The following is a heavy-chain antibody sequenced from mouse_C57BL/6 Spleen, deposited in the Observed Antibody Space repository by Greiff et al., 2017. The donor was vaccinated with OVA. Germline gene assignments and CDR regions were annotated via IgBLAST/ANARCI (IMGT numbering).Heavy chain of an antibody. CDR2: ISYDGSN. Sequence: ESGPGLVKPSQSLSLTCSVTGYSITSGYYWNWIRQFPGNKLEWMGYISYDGSNNYNPSLKNRISITRDTSKNQFFLKLNSVTTEDTATYYCARLGYDGYFDWYFDVWGTGTTVTVSS. D-gene: IGHD2-3*01. CDR3: ARLGYDGYFDWYFDV. CDR1: GYSITSGYY. J-gene: IGHJ1*03. V-gene: IGHV3-6*01.